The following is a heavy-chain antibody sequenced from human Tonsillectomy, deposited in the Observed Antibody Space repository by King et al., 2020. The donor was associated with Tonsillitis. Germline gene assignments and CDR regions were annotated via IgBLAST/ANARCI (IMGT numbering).Heavy chain of an antibody. CDR2: IKPDSGGA. D-gene: IGHD6-19*01. J-gene: IGHJ4*02. V-gene: IGHV1-2*07. CDR1: GYTFSDYS. Sequence: VQLVQSGAEVKKPGDSVKVSCKASGYTFSDYSINWVRQAPGQGLEWMGWIKPDSGGANYAHKFDGRVTMTRDTSIKTAYMEFTGLRSDDTATYYCARETGGWRAFDHWGQGALVTVSS. CDR3: ARETGGWRAFDH.